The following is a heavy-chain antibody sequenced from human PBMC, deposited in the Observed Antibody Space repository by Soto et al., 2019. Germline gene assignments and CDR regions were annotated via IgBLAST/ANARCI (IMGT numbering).Heavy chain of an antibody. CDR2: IYYSGST. D-gene: IGHD3-10*01. CDR1: GGSVSSGSYY. Sequence: PSETLSLTCTVSGGSVSSGSYYWSWIRQPPGKGLEWIGYIYYSGSTNYNPSLKSRVTISVDTSKNQFSLKLSSVTAADTAVYYCAREKGPTPTMVRGVIDYWGQGTLVTSPQ. V-gene: IGHV4-61*01. CDR3: AREKGPTPTMVRGVIDY. J-gene: IGHJ4*02.